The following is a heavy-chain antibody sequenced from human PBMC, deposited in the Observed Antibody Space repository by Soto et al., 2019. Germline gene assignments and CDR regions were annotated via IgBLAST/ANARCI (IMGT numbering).Heavy chain of an antibody. CDR3: AKKQWLGYYYDYGMDV. J-gene: IGHJ6*02. CDR1: GFTFSSYA. V-gene: IGHV3-23*01. D-gene: IGHD6-19*01. CDR2: ISGSGGST. Sequence: EVQLLESGGGLVQPGGSLRLSCAASGFTFSSYAMSWVRQAPGKGLEWVSAISGSGGSTYYADSVKGRFTISRDNSKNTLYLQMNSLRAEDTAVYYCAKKQWLGYYYDYGMDVWGQGTTVTVSS.